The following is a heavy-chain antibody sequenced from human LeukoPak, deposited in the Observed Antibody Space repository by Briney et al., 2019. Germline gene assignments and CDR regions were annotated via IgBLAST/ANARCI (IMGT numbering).Heavy chain of an antibody. CDR3: ARTKVDTAMGSFDY. CDR2: IYNSGGT. Sequence: PSETLSLTCTVSGDSISSSPYYWGWIRQSPGKGLEWIGNIYNSGGTYYNPSLKSRVTILVDTSNNQFSLKLSSVTAADTAVYYCARTKVDTAMGSFDYWGQGTLVTVSS. CDR1: GDSISSSPYY. J-gene: IGHJ4*02. V-gene: IGHV4-39*07. D-gene: IGHD5-18*01.